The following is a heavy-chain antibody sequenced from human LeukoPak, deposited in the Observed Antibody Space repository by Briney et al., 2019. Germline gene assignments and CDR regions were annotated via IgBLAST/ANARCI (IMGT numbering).Heavy chain of an antibody. CDR2: IWYDGSNK. CDR3: ARGGFIPPGGPWYFDY. CDR1: GFSFSNYA. Sequence: GGSLRLSCAASGFSFSNYAMNWVRRAPGKGLEWVAVIWYDGSNKYYADSVKGRFTISRDNSKNTLYLQMNSLRAEDTAVYYCARGGFIPPGGPWYFDYWGQGTLVTVSS. J-gene: IGHJ4*02. D-gene: IGHD3-16*01. V-gene: IGHV3-33*01.